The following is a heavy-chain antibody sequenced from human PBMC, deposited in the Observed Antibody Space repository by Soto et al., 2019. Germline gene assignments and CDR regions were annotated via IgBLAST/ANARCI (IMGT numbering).Heavy chain of an antibody. CDR1: GYTFSNFW. D-gene: IGHD6-19*01. CDR3: ARHFSGYTSGPDF. CDR2: IYPGDHET. Sequence: GESLKISCQSSGYTFSNFWIGWVRQLPGKGLEWMGIIYPGDHETRYSPSFHGKVTISADRSINTAYLQWNSLEASGTAFYFCARHFSGYTSGPDFWGQGTLVTVSS. V-gene: IGHV5-51*01. J-gene: IGHJ4*02.